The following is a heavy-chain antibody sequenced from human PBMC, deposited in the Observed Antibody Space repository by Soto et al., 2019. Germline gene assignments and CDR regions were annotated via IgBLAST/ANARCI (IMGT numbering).Heavy chain of an antibody. J-gene: IGHJ4*02. CDR3: ARSIVVVTALDY. D-gene: IGHD2-21*02. V-gene: IGHV1-3*05. CDR2: INAGNGNT. CDR1: GYTFTSYA. Sequence: QVQLVQSGAEEKKPGASVKVSCKASGYTFTSYAMHCLRQAPGQRLEWMGWINAGNGNTKYSQKFQGRVTITRDTSASTAYMELSSLRSEDTAVYYCARSIVVVTALDYWGQGTLVTVSS.